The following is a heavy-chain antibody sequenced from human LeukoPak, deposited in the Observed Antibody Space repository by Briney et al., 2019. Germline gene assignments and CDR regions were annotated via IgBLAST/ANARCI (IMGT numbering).Heavy chain of an antibody. CDR2: ISGSGAYT. Sequence: GGSLRLSCAASGFTFSSYAMSWVRQAPGRGRGGVSTISGSGAYTYYADSVKGRFTIARDNSKNTLYLQMNSLRAEDTAVYYCAKYFASGSYYKLPHWGQGTLVTVSS. CDR1: GFTFSSYA. V-gene: IGHV3-23*01. D-gene: IGHD3-10*01. J-gene: IGHJ1*01. CDR3: AKYFASGSYYKLPH.